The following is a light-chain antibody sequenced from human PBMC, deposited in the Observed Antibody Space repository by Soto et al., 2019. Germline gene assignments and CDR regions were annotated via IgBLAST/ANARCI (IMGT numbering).Light chain of an antibody. CDR1: QGIRND. CDR3: QQYNSWPPIT. Sequence: IQMTQSPSSLSASVGDRVTISCRASQGIRNDLAWYQQKPGRAPKLLIFAASNLQSGVPSRFSGSGSGTDFTLTISRLQPEDFAVYYCQQYNSWPPITFGQGTRLEIK. CDR2: AAS. V-gene: IGKV1-6*01. J-gene: IGKJ5*01.